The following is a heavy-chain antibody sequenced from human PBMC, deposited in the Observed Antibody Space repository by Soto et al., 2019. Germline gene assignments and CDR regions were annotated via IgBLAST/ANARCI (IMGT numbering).Heavy chain of an antibody. CDR1: GFTFSSYG. Sequence: GGSLRLSCAASGFTFSSYGMHWVRQAPGKGLEWVAVISYDGSNKYYADSVKGRFTISRDNSKNTLYLQMNSLRAEDTAVYYCAKLGLRGSGVLDYWGQGTLVTVSS. J-gene: IGHJ4*02. CDR2: ISYDGSNK. V-gene: IGHV3-30*18. D-gene: IGHD2-8*02. CDR3: AKLGLRGSGVLDY.